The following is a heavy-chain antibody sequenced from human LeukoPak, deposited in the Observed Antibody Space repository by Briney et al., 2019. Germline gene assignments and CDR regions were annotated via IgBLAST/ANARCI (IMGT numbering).Heavy chain of an antibody. J-gene: IGHJ4*02. Sequence: GGSLRLSCAASGFTFSNYDMNWVRQAPGKGLERVSYISNSGSIVYYADSVKGRFTISRDNAKKTLFLQLNSLRAEDTAVYFCAREGVNTSGLDYWGQGTLVTVSS. D-gene: IGHD3-16*01. CDR2: ISNSGSIV. CDR3: AREGVNTSGLDY. V-gene: IGHV3-48*03. CDR1: GFTFSNYD.